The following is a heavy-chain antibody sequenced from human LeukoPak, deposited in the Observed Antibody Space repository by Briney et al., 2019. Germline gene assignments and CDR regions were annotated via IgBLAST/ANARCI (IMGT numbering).Heavy chain of an antibody. J-gene: IGHJ4*02. D-gene: IGHD3-22*01. CDR3: ARDYLYYYDSSGYFQTDY. CDR1: GFTFSSYG. Sequence: GSLRLSCAASGFTFSSYGMHWVRQAPGKGLEWVAVIWYDGSNKYYADSVKGRFTISRDNSKNTLYLQMNSLRAEDTAVYYCARDYLYYYDSSGYFQTDYWGQGTLVTVSS. V-gene: IGHV3-33*01. CDR2: IWYDGSNK.